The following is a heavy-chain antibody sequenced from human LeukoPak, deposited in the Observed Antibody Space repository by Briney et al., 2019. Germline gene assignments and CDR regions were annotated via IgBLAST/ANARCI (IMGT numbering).Heavy chain of an antibody. CDR3: ARGSGGGNYYSNWFDP. CDR1: GYTFTGYY. V-gene: IGHV1-2*02. Sequence: GASVNVSCKASGYTFTGYYMHWVRQAPGQGLEWMGWINPNSGGTNSAQKFQGRVTMTRDTSISTAYTELSRLKSDDTAVYYCARGSGGGNYYSNWFDPWAREPWSPSPQ. CDR2: INPNSGGT. D-gene: IGHD1-26*01. J-gene: IGHJ5*02.